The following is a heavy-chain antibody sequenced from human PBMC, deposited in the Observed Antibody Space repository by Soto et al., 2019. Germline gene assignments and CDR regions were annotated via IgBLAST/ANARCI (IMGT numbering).Heavy chain of an antibody. V-gene: IGHV4-39*01. CDR3: ARQRTSVVTQAYFDS. CDR1: GDSINNRSYY. D-gene: IGHD2-21*02. CDR2: IYYSGST. J-gene: IGHJ4*02. Sequence: PSETLSLTCTVTGDSINNRSYYWGWIRQPPGKGLEWIGSIYYSGSTYNNPSLKARVSMSVDTSKNQFSLKLRSVPAADTALYYCARQRTSVVTQAYFDSWGQGSVVTVSS.